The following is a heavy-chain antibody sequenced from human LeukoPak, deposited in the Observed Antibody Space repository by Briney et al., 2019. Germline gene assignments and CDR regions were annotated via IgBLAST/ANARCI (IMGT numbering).Heavy chain of an antibody. V-gene: IGHV3-23*01. CDR3: ARQVAVGRYWGSEC. D-gene: IGHD7-27*01. J-gene: IGHJ4*02. CDR1: GLSFSSFA. Sequence: PGGSLRLSCAASGLSFSSFAMSWVRKAPGKGLEWVSAIGVSGTTYYAESVKGGFTISRDRSKNTVYLQMNGLRDEDTAVYYCARQVAVGRYWGSECGGQGTLVTVSS. CDR2: IGVSGTT.